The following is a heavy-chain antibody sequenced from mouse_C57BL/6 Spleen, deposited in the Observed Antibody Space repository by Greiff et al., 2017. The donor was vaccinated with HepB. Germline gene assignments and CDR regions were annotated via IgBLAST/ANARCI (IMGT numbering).Heavy chain of an antibody. Sequence: QVQLQQPGAELVRPGSSVKLSCKASGYTFTSYWMHWVKQRPIQGLEWIGNIDPSGSETHYNQKFKDKATVTVDKSSSTAYMQLSSLTSEDSAVYYCARENSYYFDYWGQGTTLTVSS. CDR3: ARENSYYFDY. CDR1: GYTFTSYW. V-gene: IGHV1-52*01. CDR2: IDPSGSET. J-gene: IGHJ2*01.